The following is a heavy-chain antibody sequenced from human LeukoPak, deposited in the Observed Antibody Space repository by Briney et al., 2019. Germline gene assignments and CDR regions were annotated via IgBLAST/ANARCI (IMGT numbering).Heavy chain of an antibody. J-gene: IGHJ4*02. Sequence: ASVKVSCKASGYTFTDSYMHWVRRAPGQGLEWMGWINPNRGGTNYAQKYQGRVTMTRDTSISTAYMELSSLKSDDTAVYYCARAGGTYGAYGFDSWGQGTLVTVSS. CDR3: ARAGGTYGAYGFDS. V-gene: IGHV1-2*02. CDR2: INPNRGGT. CDR1: GYTFTDSY. D-gene: IGHD4/OR15-4a*01.